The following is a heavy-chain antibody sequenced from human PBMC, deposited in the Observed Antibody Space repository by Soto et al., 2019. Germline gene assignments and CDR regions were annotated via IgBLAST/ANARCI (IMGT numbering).Heavy chain of an antibody. CDR1: GGSISSSSYY. D-gene: IGHD4-17*01. CDR2: IYYSGST. Sequence: SETLSLTCTVSGGSISSSSYYWGWIRQPPGKGLEWIGSIYYSGSTYYNPSLKSRVTISVDTSKNQFSLKLSSVTAADTAVYYCARHEEADYGGYYYYGMDVWGQGTTVTVSS. V-gene: IGHV4-39*01. CDR3: ARHEEADYGGYYYYGMDV. J-gene: IGHJ6*02.